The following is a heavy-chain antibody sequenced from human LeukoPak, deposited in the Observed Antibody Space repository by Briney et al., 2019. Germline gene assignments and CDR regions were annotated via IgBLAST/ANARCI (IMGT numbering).Heavy chain of an antibody. CDR2: IDPNSGDT. V-gene: IGHV1-2*02. Sequence: GASVKVSCKASGYTFTSYGISWVRQAPGQGLEWMGWIDPNSGDTKYAQKFQGRVTMTRDTSISTAYMELSRLRSDDTAVYYCASDHTRLAARAFWGQGTLVTVSS. D-gene: IGHD6-6*01. CDR1: GYTFTSYG. CDR3: ASDHTRLAARAF. J-gene: IGHJ4*02.